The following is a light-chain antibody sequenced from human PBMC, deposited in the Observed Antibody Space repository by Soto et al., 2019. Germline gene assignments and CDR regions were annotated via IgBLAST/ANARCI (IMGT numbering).Light chain of an antibody. CDR3: QQYGASRWT. J-gene: IGKJ1*01. V-gene: IGKV3-20*01. CDR1: QSVASAY. Sequence: EIVLTQSPGTLSLSPGERASLSCRASQSVASAYLAWYQHKPGQAPRLLIFGASSMATGIPDRFSGSGSGTAFTLTISRLEPEDYEVYYCQQYGASRWTFGQGTKVEAK. CDR2: GAS.